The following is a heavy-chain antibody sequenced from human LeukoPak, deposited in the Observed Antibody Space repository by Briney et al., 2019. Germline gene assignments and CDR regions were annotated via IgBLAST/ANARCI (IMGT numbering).Heavy chain of an antibody. CDR2: INPSGGST. J-gene: IGHJ6*02. Sequence: GASVKVSCKASGYTFTGYYMHWVRQAPGQGLEWMGIINPSGGSTSYAQKFQGRVTMTRDTSTSTVYMELSSLRSEDTAVYYCARDGGYCSSTSCYTYYYYGMDVWGQGTTVTVSS. V-gene: IGHV1-46*01. CDR1: GYTFTGYY. CDR3: ARDGGYCSSTSCYTYYYYGMDV. D-gene: IGHD2-2*02.